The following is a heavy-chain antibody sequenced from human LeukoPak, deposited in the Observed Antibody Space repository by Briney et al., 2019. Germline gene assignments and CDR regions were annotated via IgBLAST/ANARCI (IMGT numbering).Heavy chain of an antibody. CDR2: ISWNSGSI. D-gene: IGHD6-19*01. CDR3: AKGDGIAVAGVDY. CDR1: GFTFDDYA. V-gene: IGHV3-9*01. Sequence: GGPLRLSCAASGFTFDDYAMHWVRQAPGKGLEWVSGISWNSGSIGYADSVKGRFTISRDNAKNSLYLQMNSLRAEDTALYYCAKGDGIAVAGVDYWGQGTLVTVSS. J-gene: IGHJ4*02.